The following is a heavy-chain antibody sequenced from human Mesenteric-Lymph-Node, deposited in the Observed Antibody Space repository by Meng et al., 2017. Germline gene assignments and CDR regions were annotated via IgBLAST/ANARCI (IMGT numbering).Heavy chain of an antibody. CDR3: ARDRGQTGVDAFDF. CDR1: GGTFSSYA. CDR2: IISIFGTA. D-gene: IGHD2-8*02. Sequence: SVKVSCKASGGTFSSYAISWVRQAPGQGLEWMGGIISIFGTANYAQKFQGRVTITTDESTSTAYMELSSLRSEDTAVYYCARDRGQTGVDAFDFWGQGTMVTVSS. J-gene: IGHJ3*01. V-gene: IGHV1-69*05.